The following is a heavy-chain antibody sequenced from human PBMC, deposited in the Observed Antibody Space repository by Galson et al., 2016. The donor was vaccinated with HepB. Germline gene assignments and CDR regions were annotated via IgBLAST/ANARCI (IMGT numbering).Heavy chain of an antibody. Sequence: SGAEVKKPGESLRISCKGSGYGFNSHWISWVRQMPGKGLEWMGRFDPGDSFTKYSPSFQGHVTISADKSISTAYLQWSSLKASDTAMYFCARHSAPNSPSHYYYAMDVWGQGTPVTVSS. V-gene: IGHV5-10-1*01. CDR1: GYGFNSHW. CDR3: ARHSAPNSPSHYYYAMDV. J-gene: IGHJ6*02. CDR2: FDPGDSFT. D-gene: IGHD1/OR15-1a*01.